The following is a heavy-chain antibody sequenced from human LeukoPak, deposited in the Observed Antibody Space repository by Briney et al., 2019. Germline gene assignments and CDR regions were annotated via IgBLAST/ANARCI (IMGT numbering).Heavy chain of an antibody. CDR2: IRYVGSNK. J-gene: IGHJ4*02. CDR3: AKPLQHLRASDY. CDR1: GFTPSSYG. Sequence: GGSLSLSCAASGFTPSSYGIHWVRPAPGQGLGWVAFIRYVGSNKYYADSVKGRFTISRDNSKNTLYLQMHSLGAEYTAVYYCAKPLQHLRASDYRGQGTLVTVTS. V-gene: IGHV3-30*02.